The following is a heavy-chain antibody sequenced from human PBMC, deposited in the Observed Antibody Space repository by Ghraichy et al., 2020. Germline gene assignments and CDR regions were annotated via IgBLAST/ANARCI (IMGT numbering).Heavy chain of an antibody. D-gene: IGHD6-13*01. CDR3: VKDGGQQLVLGPLYYFDY. Sequence: GGSLRLSCSASGFTFSSYAMHWVRQAPGKGLEYVSAISSNGGSTYYADSVKGRFTISRDNSKNTLYLQMSSLRAEDTAVYYCVKDGGQQLVLGPLYYFDYWGQGTLVTVSS. CDR1: GFTFSSYA. V-gene: IGHV3-64D*06. CDR2: ISSNGGST. J-gene: IGHJ4*02.